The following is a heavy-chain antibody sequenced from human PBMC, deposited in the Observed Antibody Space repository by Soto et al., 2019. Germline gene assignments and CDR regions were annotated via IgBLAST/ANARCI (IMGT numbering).Heavy chain of an antibody. CDR3: ARDSSGYYSRSLDFDY. CDR2: ISAYNGNT. J-gene: IGHJ4*02. D-gene: IGHD3-22*01. CDR1: GYTFTSYG. Sequence: ASVKVSCKASGYTFTSYGISWVRQAPGQGLEWMGWISAYNGNTNYAQKLQGRVTMTTDTSTGTAYMELRSLRSDDTAVYYCARDSSGYYSRSLDFDYWGQGTLVTVSS. V-gene: IGHV1-18*04.